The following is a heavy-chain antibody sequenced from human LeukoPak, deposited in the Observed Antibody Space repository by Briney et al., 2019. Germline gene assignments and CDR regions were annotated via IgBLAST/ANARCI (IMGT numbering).Heavy chain of an antibody. Sequence: GRSLRLSCAASGFTFSNYAMHWVRQVPGKGLEWVAVIWYDGSNKYYADSVKGRFTISRDNSKNTLDLQMNSLRAEDTAVYYCARDRSYDFWSGYSTPDYWGQGTLVTVSS. CDR3: ARDRSYDFWSGYSTPDY. CDR1: GFTFSNYA. V-gene: IGHV3-33*01. CDR2: IWYDGSNK. J-gene: IGHJ4*02. D-gene: IGHD3-3*01.